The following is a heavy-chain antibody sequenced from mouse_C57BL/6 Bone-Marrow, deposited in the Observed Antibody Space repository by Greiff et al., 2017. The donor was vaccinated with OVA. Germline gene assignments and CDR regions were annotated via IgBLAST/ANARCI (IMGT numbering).Heavy chain of an antibody. Sequence: ESGPGLVKPSQSLSLTCSVTGYSITSGYYWNWIRQFPGNKLEWMGYISYDGSNNYNPSLKNRISITRDTSKNQFFLKLNSVTTEDTATYYCARVGRWGQGTTLTVSS. J-gene: IGHJ2*01. CDR3: ARVGR. V-gene: IGHV3-6*01. CDR1: GYSITSGYY. CDR2: ISYDGSN.